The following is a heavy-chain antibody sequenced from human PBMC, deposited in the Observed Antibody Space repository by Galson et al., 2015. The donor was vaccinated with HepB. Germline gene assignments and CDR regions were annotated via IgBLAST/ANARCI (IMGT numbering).Heavy chain of an antibody. CDR2: ISAYNGNT. CDR3: ARGRPAAATGFGWFDP. CDR1: GYTFTSYG. D-gene: IGHD6-13*01. Sequence: SVKVSCKASGYTFTSYGISWVRQAPGQGLEWMGWISAYNGNTNYAQKLQGRVTMTTDTSTSTAYMELRSLRSDDTAVYYCARGRPAAATGFGWFDPWGQGTLVTVSS. J-gene: IGHJ5*02. V-gene: IGHV1-18*01.